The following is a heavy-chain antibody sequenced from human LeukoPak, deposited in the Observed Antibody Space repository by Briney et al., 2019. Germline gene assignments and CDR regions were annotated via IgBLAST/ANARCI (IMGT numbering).Heavy chain of an antibody. J-gene: IGHJ4*02. CDR1: GGSISSSSYF. CDR2: ISYSGST. V-gene: IGHV4-39*01. D-gene: IGHD3-10*01. Sequence: PSETLSLTCTVSGGSISSSSYFWGWIRQPPGKGLEWIGSISYSGSTYYNPSLESRVTISVGTSKNQFSLKLNSVTAADTAVYYCARADYYGSGRIGYYFDYWGQGTLVTVSS. CDR3: ARADYYGSGRIGYYFDY.